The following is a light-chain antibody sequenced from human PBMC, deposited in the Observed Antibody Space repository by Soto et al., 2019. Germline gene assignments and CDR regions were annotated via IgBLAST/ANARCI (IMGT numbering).Light chain of an antibody. CDR3: SSYAGFNI. CDR2: EDT. V-gene: IGLV1-51*01. Sequence: QSVLTQPPSVSAAPGQKVTISCSGSSSNIGNNYVSWYQQLPGTAPKLLIYEDTKRPSGVSDRFSGSKSGNTASLTISGLRAEDEATYHCSSYAGFNIFGAGTQLTVL. J-gene: IGLJ7*01. CDR1: SSNIGNNY.